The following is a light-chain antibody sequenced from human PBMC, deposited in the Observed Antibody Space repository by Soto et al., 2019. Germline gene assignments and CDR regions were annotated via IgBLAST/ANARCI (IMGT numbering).Light chain of an antibody. CDR3: QQYYSTIT. J-gene: IGKJ5*01. CDR2: WAS. V-gene: IGKV4-1*01. CDR1: QSVLYSSNNKNY. Sequence: DIVMTQSPDSLSLSLGERATINCKCSQSVLYSSNNKNYLAWYQQKPGQPPKLLIYWASTRESGVPDRFSGSGSGTDFTLTISSLQAEDVAVYYCQQYYSTITFGQGTRLEIK.